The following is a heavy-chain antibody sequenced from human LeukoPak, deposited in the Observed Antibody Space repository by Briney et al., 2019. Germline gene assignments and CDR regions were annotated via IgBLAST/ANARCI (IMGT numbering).Heavy chain of an antibody. D-gene: IGHD3-3*01. CDR3: ARTKRITIFGVVVRSNYYFDY. J-gene: IGHJ4*02. Sequence: ASVKVSCKASGYTLTSYDINWVRQATGQGLEWMGWMNPNSGNTGYAQKFQGRVTMTRNTSISTAYMELSSLRSEDTAVYYCARTKRITIFGVVVRSNYYFDYWGQGTLVTVSS. CDR2: MNPNSGNT. CDR1: GYTLTSYD. V-gene: IGHV1-8*01.